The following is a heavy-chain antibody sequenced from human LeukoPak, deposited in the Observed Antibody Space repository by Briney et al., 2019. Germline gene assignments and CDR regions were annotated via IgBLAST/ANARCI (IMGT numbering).Heavy chain of an antibody. J-gene: IGHJ4*02. Sequence: SETLSLTCAVSGGSISSGGYSWSWIRQPPGKGLEWIGYMYYSGSTYYNPSLKSRVTISVDTSKNQFSLKLSSVTAADTAVYYCARSRPVIRRLGYCSSTSCYEGVPYFDYWGQGTLVTVSS. CDR1: GGSISSGGYS. V-gene: IGHV4-30-4*07. CDR3: ARSRPVIRRLGYCSSTSCYEGVPYFDY. CDR2: MYYSGST. D-gene: IGHD2-2*01.